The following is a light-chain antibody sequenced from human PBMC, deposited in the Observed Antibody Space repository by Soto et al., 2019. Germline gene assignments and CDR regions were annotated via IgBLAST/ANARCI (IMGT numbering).Light chain of an antibody. CDR3: QHYNDWPPRVT. CDR1: RSFSNN. V-gene: IGKV3-15*01. Sequence: EIVLTQSPATLSLSPGKRATLSCRASRSFSNNLAWYQQKPGQPPRLLIYGASTRATGIPARFSGSGSGTEFTLTISSLQSEDFAVYYCQHYNDWPPRVTFGGGTKVEAK. J-gene: IGKJ4*01. CDR2: GAS.